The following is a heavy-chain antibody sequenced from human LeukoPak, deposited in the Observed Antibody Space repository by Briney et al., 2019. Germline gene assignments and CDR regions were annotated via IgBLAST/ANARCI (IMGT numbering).Heavy chain of an antibody. CDR2: IYYIGST. CDR1: GGSISSYY. J-gene: IGHJ4*02. V-gene: IGHV4-59*01. D-gene: IGHD3-22*01. Sequence: SETLSLTCTVSGGSISSYYWSWIRQPPGKGLGWIGYIYYIGSTNYNPSLKSRVTISVDTSKNQFSLKLNSVTATDTAVYYCARVQTYYYDTSGFPYYFDYWGQGTLVTVSS. CDR3: ARVQTYYYDTSGFPYYFDY.